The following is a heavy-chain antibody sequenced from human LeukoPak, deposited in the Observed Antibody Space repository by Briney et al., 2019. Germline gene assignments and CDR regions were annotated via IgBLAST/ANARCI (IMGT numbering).Heavy chain of an antibody. J-gene: IGHJ2*01. D-gene: IGHD2-8*02. CDR2: IYTSGST. CDR3: SRRPLLGSYWFFDL. V-gene: IGHV4-4*09. CDR1: GASIRSYY. Sequence: PSETLSLTCSVSGASIRSYYWSWIRQPPGKGLEWIGYIYTSGSTNHSPSLKGRVSPSMDTSKNHFSLTLSSVTAADTAVYYCSRRPLLGSYWFFDLWGRGTLVTVSS.